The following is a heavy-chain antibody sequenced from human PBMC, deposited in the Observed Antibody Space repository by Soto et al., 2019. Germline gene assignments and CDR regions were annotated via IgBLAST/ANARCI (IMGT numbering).Heavy chain of an antibody. Sequence: GGSLRLSCAASGFTFSSYCMSWVRQAPGKGLEWVANIKQDGSEKYYVDSVKGRFTISRDNAKNSLYLQMNSLRAEDTAVYYCARDTSLHRAFDIWGQGTMVTVSS. CDR3: ARDTSLHRAFDI. CDR1: GFTFSSYC. V-gene: IGHV3-7*03. CDR2: IKQDGSEK. D-gene: IGHD3-16*01. J-gene: IGHJ3*02.